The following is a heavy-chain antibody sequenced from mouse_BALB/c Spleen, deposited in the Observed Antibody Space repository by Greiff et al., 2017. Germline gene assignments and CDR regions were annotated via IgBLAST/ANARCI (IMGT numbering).Heavy chain of an antibody. Sequence: DVMLVESGGGLVKPGGSLKLSCAASGFTFNTYAMNWVRQAPGKGLEWVARIRSKSNNYATYYADSVKDRFTISRDDSQSMLYLQMNNLKTEDTAMYYCVGNFDYWGQGTTLTVSS. D-gene: IGHD2-1*01. CDR2: IRSKSNNYAT. CDR1: GFTFNTYA. J-gene: IGHJ2*01. V-gene: IGHV10-1*02. CDR3: VGNFDY.